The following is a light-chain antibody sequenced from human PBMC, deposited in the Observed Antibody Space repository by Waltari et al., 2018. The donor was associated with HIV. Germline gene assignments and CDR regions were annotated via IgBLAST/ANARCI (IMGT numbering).Light chain of an antibody. Sequence: IQMTQSPSSLSASVGDRVTLSCRSSQNINTSLRWYQQTLCKAPKVLIFAASNLQTGVPSRFSGSGSVTVFALTISDLQREDFATYYCQQSYTTPRTFGQGTKVEIK. CDR2: AAS. CDR3: QQSYTTPRT. CDR1: QNINTS. J-gene: IGKJ1*01. V-gene: IGKV1-39*01.